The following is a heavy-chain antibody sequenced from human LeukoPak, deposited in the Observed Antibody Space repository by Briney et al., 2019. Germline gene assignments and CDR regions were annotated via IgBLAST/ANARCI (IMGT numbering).Heavy chain of an antibody. CDR3: ARRTEGEYYDRSGYREEIDY. CDR1: GGSISSSSYY. J-gene: IGHJ4*02. V-gene: IGHV4-39*01. Sequence: SETLSLTCTVSGGSISSSSYYWGWIRQPPGKGLEWIGSIYYSGSTYYNPSLKSRVTISVDTSKNQFSLKLSSVTAADTAVYYCARRTEGEYYDRSGYREEIDYWGQGTLVTVSS. D-gene: IGHD3-22*01. CDR2: IYYSGST.